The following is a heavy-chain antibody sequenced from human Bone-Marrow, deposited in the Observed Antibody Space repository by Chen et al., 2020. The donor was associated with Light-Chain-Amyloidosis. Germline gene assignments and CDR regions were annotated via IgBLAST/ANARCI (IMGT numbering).Heavy chain of an antibody. CDR3: AKGHDYGDYGEYYFDY. J-gene: IGHJ4*02. CDR1: QFAFSDFW. Sequence: EVQLVESGGGLVQPGGSLRLSCAASQFAFSDFWMGWVRQGPGKGLEWVANTKQDESEIYYASSVKGRFTISRDNSKNTLYLQMNSLRAEDTALYYCAKGHDYGDYGEYYFDYWGQGTLVTVSS. V-gene: IGHV3-7*01. CDR2: TKQDESEI. D-gene: IGHD4-17*01.